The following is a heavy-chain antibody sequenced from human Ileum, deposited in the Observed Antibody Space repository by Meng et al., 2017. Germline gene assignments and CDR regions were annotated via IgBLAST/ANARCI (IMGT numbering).Heavy chain of an antibody. D-gene: IGHD2-21*02. CDR2: INHSGSS. V-gene: IGHV4-34*02. J-gene: IGHJ4*02. CDR3: RLAYCIGDCGDY. CDR1: GGSFSHYD. Sequence: QVQLQHRGAGLVKPAETLSLTCAFYGGSFSHYDWNWIRQFPGKGLEWIGEINHSGSSNYNPSLSSRVTISADMSKGQSSLKLSSVTAADTAVYYCRLAYCIGDCGDYWGQGTLVTVSS.